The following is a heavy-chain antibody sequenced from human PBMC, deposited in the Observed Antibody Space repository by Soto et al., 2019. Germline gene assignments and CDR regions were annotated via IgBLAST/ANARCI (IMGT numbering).Heavy chain of an antibody. D-gene: IGHD1-7*01. J-gene: IGHJ6*02. CDR3: AREGLTGTIGLYYYYGMDV. Sequence: SETLSLTCTCSGGSISSYYWSWLRQPPGKGLEWIGYIYYSGSTNYNPSLKSRVTISVDTSKNQFSLKLSSVTAADTAVYYCAREGLTGTIGLYYYYGMDVWGQGTTVT. V-gene: IGHV4-59*01. CDR2: IYYSGST. CDR1: GGSISSYY.